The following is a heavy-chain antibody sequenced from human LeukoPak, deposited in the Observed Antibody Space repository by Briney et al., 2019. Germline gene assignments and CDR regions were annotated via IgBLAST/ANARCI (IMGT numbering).Heavy chain of an antibody. J-gene: IGHJ4*02. D-gene: IGHD5-24*01. CDR3: TRVKGRWLQSLFDY. Sequence: PGGSLRLSCTASGFTFGDYAMSWVRQAPGKGLEWVGFIRSKAYGGTTEYAASVKGRFTISRDDSKSIAYLQMNSLKTEDTAVYYCTRVKGRWLQSLFDYWGQGTLVTVSS. V-gene: IGHV3-49*04. CDR1: GFTFGDYA. CDR2: IRSKAYGGTT.